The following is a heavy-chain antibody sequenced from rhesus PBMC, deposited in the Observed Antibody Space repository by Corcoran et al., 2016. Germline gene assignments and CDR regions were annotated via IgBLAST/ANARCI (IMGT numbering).Heavy chain of an antibody. Sequence: QVQLQESGPGLVKPSETLSLTCAVSGGSISRHSWSWLLQAPGKGLEWIGRIYGSGGSTDYNPSLKSRVTISTDTSKNQFSLKLSSVTAADTAVYYCARESIAAAGTGFDYWGQGVLVTVSS. V-gene: IGHV4-160*01. CDR2: IYGSGGST. D-gene: IGHD6-31*01. CDR1: GGSISRHS. J-gene: IGHJ4*01. CDR3: ARESIAAAGTGFDY.